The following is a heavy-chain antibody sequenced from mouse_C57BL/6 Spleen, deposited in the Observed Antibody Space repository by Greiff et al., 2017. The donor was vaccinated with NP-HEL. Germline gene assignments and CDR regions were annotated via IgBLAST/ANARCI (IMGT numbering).Heavy chain of an antibody. CDR3: ARFLYGYDPFDY. Sequence: VQLQQSGAELARPGASVKLSCKASGYTFTSYGISWVKQRTGQGLEWIGEIYPRSGNTYYNEKFKGKATLTADKSSSTAYMELRSLTSEDSAVYFCARFLYGYDPFDYWGQGTTLTVSS. J-gene: IGHJ2*01. CDR1: GYTFTSYG. V-gene: IGHV1-81*01. D-gene: IGHD2-2*01. CDR2: IYPRSGNT.